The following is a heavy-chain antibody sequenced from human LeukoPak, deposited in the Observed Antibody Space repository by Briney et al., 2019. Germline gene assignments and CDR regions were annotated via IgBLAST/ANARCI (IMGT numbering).Heavy chain of an antibody. CDR3: ATGAPASSSDY. D-gene: IGHD6-6*01. Sequence: GGSLRLSCAASEFTFSSHAMSWVRQAPGKGLEWVSAISAGGGSIYYADSVKGRFTISRDNFKNTLFLQMNSLRVEDTAVYYCATGAPASSSDYWGQGTLVTVSS. CDR1: EFTFSSHA. CDR2: ISAGGGSI. V-gene: IGHV3-23*01. J-gene: IGHJ4*02.